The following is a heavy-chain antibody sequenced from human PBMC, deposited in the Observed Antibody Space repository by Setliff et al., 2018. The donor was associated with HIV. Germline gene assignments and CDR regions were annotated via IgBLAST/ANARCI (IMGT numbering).Heavy chain of an antibody. D-gene: IGHD4-4*01. V-gene: IGHV1-8*02. CDR2: MNPNSGNT. CDR1: GYTFTTYD. CDR3: ARGLRQNRSNSDVFDV. J-gene: IGHJ3*01. Sequence: GASVKVSCKASGYTFTTYDINWVRQATGQGLEWMGWMNPNSGNTGYAERFQGRVTMTRDTSISTVYMELTNLRSEDMAVYYCARGLRQNRSNSDVFDVWGQGTVVTVSS.